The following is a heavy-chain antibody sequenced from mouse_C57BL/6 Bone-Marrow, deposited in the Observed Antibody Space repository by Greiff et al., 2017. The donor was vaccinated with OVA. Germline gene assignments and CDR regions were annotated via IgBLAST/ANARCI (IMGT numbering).Heavy chain of an antibody. CDR2: IYPGGGYT. Sequence: VQVVESGAELVRPGTSVKMSCKASGYTFTNYWIGWAKQRPGHGLEWIGDIYPGGGYTNYNEKLKGKATLHADKSSSTAYMQFISLTSEDSAIYYCAVDYDRYFDVWGTGTTVTVSS. CDR1: GYTFTNYW. V-gene: IGHV1-63*01. D-gene: IGHD2-4*01. J-gene: IGHJ1*03. CDR3: AVDYDRYFDV.